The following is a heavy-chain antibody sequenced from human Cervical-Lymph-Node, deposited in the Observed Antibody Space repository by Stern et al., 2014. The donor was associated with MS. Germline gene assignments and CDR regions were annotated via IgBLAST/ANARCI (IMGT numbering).Heavy chain of an antibody. D-gene: IGHD2-21*02. CDR3: ARGAYCGGDCYWGWFDS. CDR1: GDTFSDHS. CDR2: LIPLFGAA. V-gene: IGHV1-69*01. Sequence: VQLVQSGAEVKRPGSSVTVSCKSSGDTFSDHSISWVRRAPGHGLEWVGGLIPLFGAADYAQMFQGRVSITADESTTTAYMELSSLRSEVTAMYYCARGAYCGGDCYWGWFDSWGQGTLVTVSS. J-gene: IGHJ5*01.